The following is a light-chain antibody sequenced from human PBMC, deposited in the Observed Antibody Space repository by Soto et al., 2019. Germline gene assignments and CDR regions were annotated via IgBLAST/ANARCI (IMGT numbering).Light chain of an antibody. CDR1: QSVRSN. CDR2: RAS. J-gene: IGKJ5*01. Sequence: EVVMTQSPATLSVSPGERVTLSCRASQSVRSNLAWYQQKPGQPPRLLIYRASSRDTDIPDRLSGSGSGTDFHLTIRRLEPEDFAVYYCQQYATSPITFGPGTRLEIK. CDR3: QQYATSPIT. V-gene: IGKV3-20*01.